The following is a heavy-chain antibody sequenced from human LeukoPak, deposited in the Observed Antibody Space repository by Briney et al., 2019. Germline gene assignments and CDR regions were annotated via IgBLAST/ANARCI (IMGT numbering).Heavy chain of an antibody. V-gene: IGHV3-23*01. J-gene: IGHJ4*02. D-gene: IGHD3-22*01. CDR1: GFTFSSYA. CDR3: AKEGGGWYFDYYDSSGYYFDY. Sequence: GGSLRLSCAASGFTFSSYAMSWVRQAPGKGLEWVSAISGSGGSTYYADSAKGRFTISRDNSKNTLYLQMNSLRAEDTAVYYCAKEGGGWYFDYYDSSGYYFDYWGQGTLVTVSS. CDR2: ISGSGGST.